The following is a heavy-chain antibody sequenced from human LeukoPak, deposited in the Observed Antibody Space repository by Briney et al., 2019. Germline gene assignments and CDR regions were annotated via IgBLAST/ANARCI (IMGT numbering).Heavy chain of an antibody. Sequence: GASVKVSCKASGGTFISYAISWVRQAPGQGLEWMGRIIPIFGTANYAQKFQGGVTITTDESTSTAYMELSSLRSEDTAVYYCARTVNSGYSYGDDAFDIWGQGTMVTVSS. D-gene: IGHD5-18*01. CDR3: ARTVNSGYSYGDDAFDI. J-gene: IGHJ3*02. CDR2: IIPIFGTA. CDR1: GGTFISYA. V-gene: IGHV1-69*05.